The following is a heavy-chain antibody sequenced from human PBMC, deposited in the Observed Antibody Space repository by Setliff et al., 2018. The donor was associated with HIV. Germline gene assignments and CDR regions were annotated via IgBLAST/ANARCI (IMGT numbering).Heavy chain of an antibody. V-gene: IGHV1-2*02. CDR1: GYTFTVYY. Sequence: GASVKVSCKASGYTFTVYYIHWVRQAPGQGLEWMGWINANSGTANYAQKFQGRVTITADTSTSTAYMEMTSLRSDDTAVYYCAREPYNGYPFFDLWGQGTLVTVSS. CDR3: AREPYNGYPFFDL. D-gene: IGHD5-12*01. J-gene: IGHJ4*02. CDR2: INANSGTA.